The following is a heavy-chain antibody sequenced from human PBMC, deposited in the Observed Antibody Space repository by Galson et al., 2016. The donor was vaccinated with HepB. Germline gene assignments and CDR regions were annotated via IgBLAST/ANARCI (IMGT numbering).Heavy chain of an antibody. V-gene: IGHV3-7*01. CDR1: GFTFSAYW. J-gene: IGHJ4*02. Sequence: SLRLSCAASGFTFSAYWMAWIRQAPGKGLEWVANTNQDGSGKHYVDSAKGRFTVSRDNAKNSVYLQMSSLRAEDTAVYYCAKDGRWVSGPLGYWSQGTLVTVSS. CDR2: TNQDGSGK. CDR3: AKDGRWVSGPLGY. D-gene: IGHD2-21*01.